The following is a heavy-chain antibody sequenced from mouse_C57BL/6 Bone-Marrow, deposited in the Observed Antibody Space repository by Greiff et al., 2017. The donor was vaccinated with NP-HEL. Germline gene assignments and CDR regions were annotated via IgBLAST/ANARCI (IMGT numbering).Heavy chain of an antibody. CDR1: GFTFSDYG. CDR2: ISSGSSTI. V-gene: IGHV5-17*01. D-gene: IGHD1-1*01. J-gene: IGHJ4*01. Sequence: EVKLEESGGGLVKPGGSLKLSCAASGFTFSDYGMHWVRQAPEKGLEWVAYISSGSSTIYYADTVKGRFTISRDNAKNTLFLQMTSLRSEDTAMYYCATDGSSYLYAMDYWGQGTSVTVSS. CDR3: ATDGSSYLYAMDY.